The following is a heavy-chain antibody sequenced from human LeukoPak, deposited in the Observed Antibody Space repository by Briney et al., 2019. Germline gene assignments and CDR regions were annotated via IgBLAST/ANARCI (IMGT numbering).Heavy chain of an antibody. J-gene: IGHJ6*03. CDR2: INPNSGGT. CDR3: ARTPLSSWYGGYYMDV. CDR1: GYTFTGYY. V-gene: IGHV1-2*02. Sequence: ASVKVSCKASGYTFTGYYMHWVRQAPGQGLEWMGWINPNSGGTNYAQKFQGRVTMTRDTSISTAYMELSRLRSDDTAVYYCARTPLSSWYGGYYMDVWGKGTTVTISS. D-gene: IGHD6-13*01.